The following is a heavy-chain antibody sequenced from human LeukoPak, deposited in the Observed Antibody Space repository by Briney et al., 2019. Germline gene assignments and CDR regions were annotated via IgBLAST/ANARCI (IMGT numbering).Heavy chain of an antibody. D-gene: IGHD1-1*01. CDR1: GFTFSSYA. J-gene: IGHJ6*02. CDR2: IFGWGGNT. V-gene: IGHV3-23*01. CDR3: AKDLSSYNWNAPYYYYGMDV. Sequence: PGGSLRLLCAASGFTFSSYAMSGAAPAPGRGGEGVSSIFGWGGNTYYADSVKGRFTISRDNSKNTLYLQMNSLRAEDTAVYYCAKDLSSYNWNAPYYYYGMDVWGQGTTVTVSS.